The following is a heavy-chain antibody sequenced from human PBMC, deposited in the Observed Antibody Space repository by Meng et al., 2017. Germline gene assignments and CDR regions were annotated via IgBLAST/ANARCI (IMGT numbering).Heavy chain of an antibody. J-gene: IGHJ3*02. CDR1: GYTFTGYY. CDR3: ARVMRIQLWYHWVGACDI. CDR2: INPNSGGT. D-gene: IGHD5-18*01. V-gene: IGHV1-2*06. Sequence: ASVKVSCKASGYTFTGYYMHWVRQAPGQGLEWMGRINPNSGGTNYAQKFQGRVTMTRDTSISTAYMELSRLRSDDTAVYYCARVMRIQLWYHWVGACDIWGQGTMVTVSS.